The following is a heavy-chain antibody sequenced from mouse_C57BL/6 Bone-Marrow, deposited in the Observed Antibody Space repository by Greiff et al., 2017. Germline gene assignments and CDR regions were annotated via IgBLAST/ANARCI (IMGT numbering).Heavy chain of an antibody. V-gene: IGHV10-1*01. Sequence: DVHLVESGGGLVQPKGSLKLSCAASGFSFNTYAMNWVRQAPGKGLEWVARIRSKSNNYATYYADSVKDRFTISRDDSESMLYLQMNNLKTEDTAMYYCGRHSKAWFAYWGQGTLVTVSA. CDR2: IRSKSNNYAT. J-gene: IGHJ3*01. CDR3: GRHSKAWFAY. D-gene: IGHD2-5*01. CDR1: GFSFNTYA.